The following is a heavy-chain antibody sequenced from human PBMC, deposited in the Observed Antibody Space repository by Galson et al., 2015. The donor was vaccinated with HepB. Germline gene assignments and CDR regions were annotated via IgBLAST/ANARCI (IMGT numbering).Heavy chain of an antibody. V-gene: IGHV3-74*01. J-gene: IGHJ6*02. Sequence: SLRLSCAASGFTFSSYWMHWVRQAPGKGLVWVSRINSDGSSTSYADSVKGRFTISRDNAKNTLYLQMNSLRAEDTAVYYCARWGTVTTKSYYYYGMDVWGQGTTVTVSS. CDR3: ARWGTVTTKSYYYYGMDV. CDR1: GFTFSSYW. CDR2: INSDGSST. D-gene: IGHD4-17*01.